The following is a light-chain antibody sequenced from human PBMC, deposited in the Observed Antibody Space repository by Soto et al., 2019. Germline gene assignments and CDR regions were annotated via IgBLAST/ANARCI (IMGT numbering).Light chain of an antibody. V-gene: IGLV1-40*01. CDR2: GSS. CDR3: QSYDSSLSGHVI. CDR1: GSNIGAGYD. J-gene: IGLJ2*01. Sequence: QAVVTQPPSVSGAPGQRVTISCTGSGSNIGAGYDVHWYQQLPGTAPKLLIYGSSNRPSGVPDRFSGSKSGTSASLAITGLQAEDEADYYCQSYDSSLSGHVIFGGGTKVTVL.